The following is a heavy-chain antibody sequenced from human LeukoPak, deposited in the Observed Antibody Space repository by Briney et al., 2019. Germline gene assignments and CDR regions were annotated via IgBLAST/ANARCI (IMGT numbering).Heavy chain of an antibody. V-gene: IGHV3-48*01. CDR3: AKDSVAHSSSWYFDY. CDR2: ISSGSSAI. CDR1: GFTFSSYS. D-gene: IGHD6-13*01. Sequence: PGGSLRLSCAASGFTFSSYSMNWVRQAPGKGLEWVSYISSGSSAIYYADSVKGRFTISRDNSKNTLYLQMNSLGAEDTAVYYCAKDSVAHSSSWYFDYWGQGTLVTVSS. J-gene: IGHJ4*02.